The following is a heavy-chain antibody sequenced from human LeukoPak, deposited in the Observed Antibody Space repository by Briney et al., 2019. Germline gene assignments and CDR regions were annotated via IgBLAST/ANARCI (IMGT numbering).Heavy chain of an antibody. CDR2: INHSGST. J-gene: IGHJ4*02. V-gene: IGHV4-34*01. CDR3: ARRIGWGDYYFDY. Sequence: PSETLSLTCAVYGGSFSGYYWSWIRQPPGKGLEWIGEINHSGSTNYNPSLKSRVTISVDTSKNQFSLKLSSVTAADTAVYYCARRIGWGDYYFDYWGQGTLVTVSS. D-gene: IGHD6-19*01. CDR1: GGSFSGYY.